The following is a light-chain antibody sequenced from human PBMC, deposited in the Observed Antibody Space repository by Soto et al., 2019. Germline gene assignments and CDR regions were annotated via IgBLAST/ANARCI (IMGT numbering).Light chain of an antibody. J-gene: IGLJ2*01. V-gene: IGLV1-47*01. CDR2: RNN. Sequence: QSVLTQPPSASGTPGQRVTISCSGSSSNIGSNYVYWYQQLPGTAPKLLIYRNNQRPSGVPDRFSGSKSVTSASLAISGLRSEDEADYYCAAWDDSLSVVVFGGGTKLTVL. CDR3: AAWDDSLSVVV. CDR1: SSNIGSNY.